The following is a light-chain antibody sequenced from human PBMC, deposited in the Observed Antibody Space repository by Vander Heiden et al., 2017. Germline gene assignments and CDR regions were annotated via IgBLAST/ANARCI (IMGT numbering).Light chain of an antibody. CDR3: AAWDDSRNGVV. Sequence: SVLTQPPSASGTSGQRDTISCSGSSSNLGSNTVNWYQQLPSTAPNLLIYSNTQRPSGVPVRFSGSKSGTSASLSISGLQAEEEADYYCAAWDDSRNGVVFGGGTKLTVL. V-gene: IGLV1-44*01. CDR1: SSNLGSNT. J-gene: IGLJ2*01. CDR2: SNT.